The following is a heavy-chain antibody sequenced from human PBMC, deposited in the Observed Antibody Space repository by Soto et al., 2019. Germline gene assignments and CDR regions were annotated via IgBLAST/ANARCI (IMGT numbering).Heavy chain of an antibody. V-gene: IGHV1-69*06. CDR1: GSTFNNFA. D-gene: IGHD1-26*01. CDR3: ARAIKRWEVNFYFDY. Sequence: QVVLLQSGAEVKDPGSSVRVSCKVSGSTFNNFAFSWVRQAPGHGPEWMGGIVVISNTADYSQRFQDRVTITADTSTNTLYMELGSLTFEDTAVYYCARAIKRWEVNFYFDYWGQGALVTVSS. CDR2: IVVISNTA. J-gene: IGHJ4*02.